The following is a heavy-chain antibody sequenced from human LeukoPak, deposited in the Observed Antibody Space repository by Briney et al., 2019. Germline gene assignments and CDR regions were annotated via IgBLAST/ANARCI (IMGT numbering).Heavy chain of an antibody. CDR3: ARSEAFDI. CDR2: IYDNANT. Sequence: ASETLSLTCTVSGDSVTSSYWCWIRQSAGKGLEWIGRIYDNANTNYNPSLKSRVTMSVDTSKNQFSLRLSFVTAADTAVYYCARSEAFDIWGQGTTVTVSS. J-gene: IGHJ3*02. V-gene: IGHV4-4*07. CDR1: GDSVTSSY.